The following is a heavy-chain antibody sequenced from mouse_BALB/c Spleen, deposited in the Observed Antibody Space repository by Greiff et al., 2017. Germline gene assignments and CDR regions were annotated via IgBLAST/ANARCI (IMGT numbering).Heavy chain of an antibody. CDR1: GFTFTDYY. D-gene: IGHD2-4*01. CDR3: ARVITTGPMDY. V-gene: IGHV7-3*02. J-gene: IGHJ4*01. Sequence: EVHLVESGGGLVQPGGSLRLSCATSGFTFTDYYMSWVRQPPGKALEWLGFIRNKANGYTTEYSASVKGRFTISRDNSQSILYLQMNTLRAEDSATYYCARVITTGPMDYWGQGTSVTVSS. CDR2: IRNKANGYTT.